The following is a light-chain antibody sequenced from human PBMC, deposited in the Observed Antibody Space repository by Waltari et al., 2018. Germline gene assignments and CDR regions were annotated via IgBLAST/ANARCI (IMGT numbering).Light chain of an antibody. V-gene: IGLV7-46*01. Sequence: QAVVTQEPSLTVSPGGTVTLTCGSSTGAGTNGHSPHGFQQKRGQAPRTLIYDTTDRHSWTPARFSGSLLGVKAALTLSGAQPEDEADYYCFLSYGGARVFGGGTKLTVL. CDR2: DTT. CDR3: FLSYGGARV. CDR1: TGAGTNGHS. J-gene: IGLJ3*02.